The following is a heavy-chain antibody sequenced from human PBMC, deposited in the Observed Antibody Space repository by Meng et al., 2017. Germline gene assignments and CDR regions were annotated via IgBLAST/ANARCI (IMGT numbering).Heavy chain of an antibody. D-gene: IGHD3-3*01. V-gene: IGHV1-69*06. CDR3: ARESVYDFWSGYSDY. Sequence: SVKVSCKASGGTFSSYAISWVRQAPGQGLEWMGGIIPIFGTANYAQKFQGRVTITADKSTGTAYMELSSLRSVDTAVYYCARESVYDFWSGYSDYWGQGTLVTVSS. CDR1: GGTFSSYA. J-gene: IGHJ4*02. CDR2: IIPIFGTA.